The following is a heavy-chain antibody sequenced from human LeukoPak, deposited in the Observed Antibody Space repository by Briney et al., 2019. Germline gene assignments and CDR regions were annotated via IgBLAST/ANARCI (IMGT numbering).Heavy chain of an antibody. V-gene: IGHV4-61*01. J-gene: IGHJ4*02. CDR1: GGSVSSGSYY. CDR3: ARAGRTFDY. Sequence: SETLSLTCTVSGGSVSSGSYYWSWIRQPPGKGLEWIGYIYYSGSTNYNPSLKSRVTISVDTSKNQFSLKLSSVTAADTAVYYCARAGRTFDYWGQGTLVTVSS. CDR2: IYYSGST.